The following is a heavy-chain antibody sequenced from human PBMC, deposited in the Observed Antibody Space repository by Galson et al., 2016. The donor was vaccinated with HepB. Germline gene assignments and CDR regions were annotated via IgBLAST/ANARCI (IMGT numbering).Heavy chain of an antibody. D-gene: IGHD5-12*01. CDR1: GFTFSSYS. Sequence: SLRLSCAASGFTFSSYSMHWVRQAPGKGLEWVAIISYAGTNKYYADSVKGRFTIARDNSKNTLSLQMNSLRTEDTAVYYCARVPGYNAFDYRPAYLGQGTLVAV. CDR3: ARVPGYNAFDYRPAY. J-gene: IGHJ4*02. CDR2: ISYAGTNK. V-gene: IGHV3-30-3*01.